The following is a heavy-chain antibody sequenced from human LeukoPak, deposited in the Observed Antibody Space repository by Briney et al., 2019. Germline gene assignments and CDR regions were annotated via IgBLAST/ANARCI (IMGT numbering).Heavy chain of an antibody. CDR1: GFTFDDYA. CDR3: AKALGYSRSSGIDY. V-gene: IGHV3-9*03. CDR2: ISWNSGSI. D-gene: IGHD6-6*01. J-gene: IGHJ4*02. Sequence: GRSLRLSCAASGFTFDDYAMHWVRQAPGKGLEWVSGISWNSGSIGYADSVKGRFTISRDNAKNSLYLQMNSLRAEDMALYYCAKALGYSRSSGIDYWGQGTLVTVSS.